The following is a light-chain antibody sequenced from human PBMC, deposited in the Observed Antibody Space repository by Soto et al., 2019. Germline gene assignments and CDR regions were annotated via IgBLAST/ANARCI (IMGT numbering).Light chain of an antibody. CDR1: SSNIGSNY. J-gene: IGLJ2*01. V-gene: IGLV1-47*01. CDR2: RND. Sequence: QSVLTQPPSASGTPGQRVTISCSGSSSNIGSNYVYWYQQLPGTAPKLLIHRNDQRPSGVPDRFSGSKSGTSASLAISGLRSEDEGDYYCAAWDDSLSGSVLFGGGTKLTVL. CDR3: AAWDDSLSGSVL.